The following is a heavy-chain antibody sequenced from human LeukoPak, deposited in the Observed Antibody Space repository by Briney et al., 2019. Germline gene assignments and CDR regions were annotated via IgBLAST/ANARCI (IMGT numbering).Heavy chain of an antibody. CDR3: AREGYCTNGVSYSDY. J-gene: IGHJ4*02. Sequence: ASVKVSCKASGGTFSSYTISWVRQAPGQGLEWMGWFSAYNGSTNYAQKLQGRVTMTTDTSTSTAYMELRSLRSDDTAVYYCAREGYCTNGVSYSDYWGQGTLATVSS. D-gene: IGHD2-8*01. V-gene: IGHV1-18*01. CDR2: FSAYNGST. CDR1: GGTFSSYT.